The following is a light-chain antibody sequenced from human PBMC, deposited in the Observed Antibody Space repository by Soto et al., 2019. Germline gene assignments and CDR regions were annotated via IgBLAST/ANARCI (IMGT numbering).Light chain of an antibody. CDR1: SSDVGGYNY. Sequence: QSVLTQPASVSGSPGQSITISCTGTSSDVGGYNYVSWYQQHPGKAPKLMIYDVSNRPSGVSNRFSGSKSGNTASLTISGLQAEDEADYCSSYTSSSLYVFGTGTKVTVL. CDR3: SSYTSSSLYV. J-gene: IGLJ1*01. CDR2: DVS. V-gene: IGLV2-14*01.